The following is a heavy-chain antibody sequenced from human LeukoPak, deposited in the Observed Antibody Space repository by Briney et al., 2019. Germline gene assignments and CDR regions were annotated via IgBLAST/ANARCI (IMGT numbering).Heavy chain of an antibody. V-gene: IGHV1-18*04. D-gene: IGHD5-18*01. Sequence: GASVKVSCKASGYTFTGYYIHWVRQAPGQGLEWMGWISPYNGNTNYAQNLQGRVTMTTDTSTSTAYMELRSLRSDDTAVYYCARVTDTARVNYYYYGMDVWGQGTTVTVSS. J-gene: IGHJ6*02. CDR1: GYTFTGYY. CDR2: ISPYNGNT. CDR3: ARVTDTARVNYYYYGMDV.